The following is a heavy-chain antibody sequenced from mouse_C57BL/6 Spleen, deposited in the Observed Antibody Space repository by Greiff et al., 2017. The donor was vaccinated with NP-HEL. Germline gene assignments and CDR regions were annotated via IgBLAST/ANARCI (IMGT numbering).Heavy chain of an antibody. CDR3: TYGTPYFDV. Sequence: EVQLQQSGTVLARPGASVKMSCKTSGYTFTSSWMHWVTQRPGQGLDWIGAIYPGNSDTSYNQKFKGKAKLTAVTSASTAYMELSSLTNEASAVYSCTYGTPYFDVWGTGTTVTVSS. V-gene: IGHV1-5*01. D-gene: IGHD1-1*01. CDR1: GYTFTSSW. J-gene: IGHJ1*03. CDR2: IYPGNSDT.